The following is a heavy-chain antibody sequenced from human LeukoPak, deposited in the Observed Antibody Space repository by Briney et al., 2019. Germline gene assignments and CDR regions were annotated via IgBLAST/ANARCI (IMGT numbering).Heavy chain of an antibody. V-gene: IGHV1-18*01. Sequence: ASVKVSCKASGYTFTSYGISWVRQAPGQGLEWMGWISVYNGLTNFAQKLQGRITMTTDTSTTTAYMELRSLRSDDTAVCYCARSYYDSGGYYYDPMIDYWGQGTLVTVSS. CDR1: GYTFTSYG. D-gene: IGHD3-22*01. CDR3: ARSYYDSGGYYYDPMIDY. CDR2: ISVYNGLT. J-gene: IGHJ4*02.